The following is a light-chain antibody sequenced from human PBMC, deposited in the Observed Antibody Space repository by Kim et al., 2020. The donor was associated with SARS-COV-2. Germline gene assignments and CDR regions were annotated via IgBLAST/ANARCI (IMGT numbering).Light chain of an antibody. V-gene: IGKV1-33*01. CDR3: QQYDNLPYS. J-gene: IGKJ2*03. CDR2: VAS. Sequence: SSSVGDRVTITCHASQDITNYLNWYQQKPGKAPKLLIYVASNLETGVPSRFSGSGSGTDFTFTISSLQPEDIATYYCQQYDNLPYSFGQGTKLEI. CDR1: QDITNY.